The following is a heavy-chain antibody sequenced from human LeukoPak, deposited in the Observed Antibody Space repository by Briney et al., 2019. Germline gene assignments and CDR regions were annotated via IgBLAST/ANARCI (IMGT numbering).Heavy chain of an antibody. D-gene: IGHD3-22*01. Sequence: GGSLRLSCAASGFTFSSYAMSWVRQAPGKGLAWVSTISGGSGSTYCADSVKGRFTISRDNSKNTLYLQMNSLRDEDTAIYYCAKHRFESGGYHSTDWGQGTLVTVSS. J-gene: IGHJ4*02. CDR1: GFTFSSYA. CDR2: ISGGSGST. V-gene: IGHV3-23*01. CDR3: AKHRFESGGYHSTD.